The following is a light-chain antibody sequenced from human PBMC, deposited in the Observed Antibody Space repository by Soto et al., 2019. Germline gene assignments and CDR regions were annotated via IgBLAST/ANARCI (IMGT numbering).Light chain of an antibody. CDR2: GAS. Sequence: EVVLTQSPGTLSLSPGEGATLSCRASQSVSDNYLAWYQQKPGQAPRLLIFGASSRATGIPDRFSGSGSGTDFTLTINRLEPEDFAVYYCQQCGTTPWTFGQGTKVDI. V-gene: IGKV3-20*01. CDR1: QSVSDNY. CDR3: QQCGTTPWT. J-gene: IGKJ1*01.